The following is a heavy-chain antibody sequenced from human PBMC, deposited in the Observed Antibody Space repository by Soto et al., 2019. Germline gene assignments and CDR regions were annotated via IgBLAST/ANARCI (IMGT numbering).Heavy chain of an antibody. J-gene: IGHJ4*02. Sequence: GGSLRLSCAASGFTFSSYSMNWVRQAPGKGLEWVSSISSSSSYIYYADSVKGRFTISRDNAKNSLYLQMNSLRAEDTAVYYCASLLFGHEPVDYWGQGTLVTLSS. CDR2: ISSSSSYI. D-gene: IGHD3-16*01. V-gene: IGHV3-21*01. CDR1: GFTFSSYS. CDR3: ASLLFGHEPVDY.